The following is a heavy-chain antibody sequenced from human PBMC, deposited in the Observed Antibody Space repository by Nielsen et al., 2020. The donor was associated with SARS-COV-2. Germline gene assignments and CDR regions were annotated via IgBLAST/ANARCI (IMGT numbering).Heavy chain of an antibody. CDR2: IYYSGST. CDR3: ARHPGGAYYYGSGSRFDY. Sequence: GSLRLSCTVSGGSISSSSYYWGWIRQPPGKGLEWIGSIYYSGSTYYNPSLKSRVTISVDTSKNQFSLKLSSVTAADTAVYYCARHPGGAYYYGSGSRFDYWGQGTLVTVSS. J-gene: IGHJ4*02. D-gene: IGHD3-10*01. V-gene: IGHV4-39*01. CDR1: GGSISSSSYY.